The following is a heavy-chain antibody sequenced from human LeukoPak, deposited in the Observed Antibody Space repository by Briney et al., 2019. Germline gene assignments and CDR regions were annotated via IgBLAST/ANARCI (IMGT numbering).Heavy chain of an antibody. Sequence: GGSLRLSCAASGFTFSSYSMNWVRQAPGKGLEWVSSISSSSSSYKYYADSVKGRFTISRDNSKNTLYLQMNSLRAEDTAVYYCAKDRGNFWSGYIHDWGQGTLVTVSS. D-gene: IGHD3-3*01. CDR3: AKDRGNFWSGYIHD. CDR1: GFTFSSYS. CDR2: ISSSSSSYK. V-gene: IGHV3-21*01. J-gene: IGHJ4*02.